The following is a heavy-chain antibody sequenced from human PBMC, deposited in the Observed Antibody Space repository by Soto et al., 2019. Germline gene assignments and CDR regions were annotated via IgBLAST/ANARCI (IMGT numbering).Heavy chain of an antibody. CDR3: ARVDYDFWSGSDY. CDR2: IKQDGSEK. Sequence: PGGSLRLSCAASGFTFSSYWMSWVRQAPGKGLEWVANIKQDGSEKYYVDSVKGRFTISRDNAKNSLYLQMNSLRAEDTAVYYCARVDYDFWSGSDYWGQGTLVTVSS. CDR1: GFTFSSYW. D-gene: IGHD3-3*01. J-gene: IGHJ4*02. V-gene: IGHV3-7*03.